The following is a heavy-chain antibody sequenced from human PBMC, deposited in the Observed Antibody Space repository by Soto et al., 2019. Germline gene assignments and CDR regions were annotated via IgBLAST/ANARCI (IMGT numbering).Heavy chain of an antibody. CDR2: IYYSGST. CDR3: ARDFTDSSGPTLGMGV. D-gene: IGHD6-19*01. Sequence: LSLTCTVSGGSISSGGYYWSWIRQHPGKGLEWIGYIYYSGSTYYNPSLKSRVTISVDTSKDQFSLKLSPVTAADTAVYYCARDFTDSSGPTLGMGVWGQGTTVTVSS. CDR1: GGSISSGGYY. J-gene: IGHJ6*02. V-gene: IGHV4-31*03.